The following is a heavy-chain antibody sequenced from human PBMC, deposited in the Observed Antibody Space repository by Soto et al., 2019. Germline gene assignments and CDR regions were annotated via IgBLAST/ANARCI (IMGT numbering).Heavy chain of an antibody. CDR1: GYTFTSYG. D-gene: IGHD3-9*01. CDR2: ISAYNGNT. V-gene: IGHV1-18*01. J-gene: IGHJ4*02. CDR3: ARGNYDILTGYYGYYFDY. Sequence: ASVKVSCKASGYTFTSYGISWVRQAPGQGLEWMGWISAYNGNTNYAQKLQGRVTMTTDTSTSTAYMELRSLRSDDTAVYYCARGNYDILTGYYGYYFDYWGQGTLVTASS.